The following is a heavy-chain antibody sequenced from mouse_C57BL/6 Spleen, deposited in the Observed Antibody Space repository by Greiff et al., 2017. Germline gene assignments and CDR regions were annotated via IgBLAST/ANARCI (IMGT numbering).Heavy chain of an antibody. D-gene: IGHD4-1*01. CDR2: INPYNGGT. CDR1: GYTFTDYY. J-gene: IGHJ2*01. Sequence: EVQLQQSGPVLVKPGASVKMSCKASGYTFTDYYMNWVKQSHGKSLEWIGVINPYNGGTSYSQKFKGKATLTVDKSSSTAYMELNSLTSEDSAVYYCARKLGRGYFDYWGQGTTLTVSS. CDR3: ARKLGRGYFDY. V-gene: IGHV1-19*01.